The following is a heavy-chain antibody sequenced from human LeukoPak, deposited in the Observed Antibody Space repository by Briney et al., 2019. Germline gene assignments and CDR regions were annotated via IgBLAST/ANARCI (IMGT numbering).Heavy chain of an antibody. Sequence: SETLSLTCTVSGGSISSYYWSWIRQPPGKGLEWIGYIYYSGSTNYNPSLKSRVTISVDTSKNQFSLKLSSVTAADTAVYYCARDLGYPRGYFDLWGRGTLVTVSS. V-gene: IGHV4-59*01. J-gene: IGHJ2*01. CDR1: GGSISSYY. D-gene: IGHD5-18*01. CDR2: IYYSGST. CDR3: ARDLGYPRGYFDL.